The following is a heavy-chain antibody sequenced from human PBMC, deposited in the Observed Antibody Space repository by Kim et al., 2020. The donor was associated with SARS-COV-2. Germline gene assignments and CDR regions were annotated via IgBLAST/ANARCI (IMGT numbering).Heavy chain of an antibody. J-gene: IGHJ6*02. Sequence: VKGRFTISRDNAKNTLYLQMNSLRAEDTAVYYCAREGELWYYYYYYGMDVWGQGTTVTVSS. CDR3: AREGELWYYYYYYGMDV. V-gene: IGHV3-74*01. D-gene: IGHD3-10*01.